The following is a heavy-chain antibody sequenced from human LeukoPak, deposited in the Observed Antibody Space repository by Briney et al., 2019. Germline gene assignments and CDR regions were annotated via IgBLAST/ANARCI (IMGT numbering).Heavy chain of an antibody. J-gene: IGHJ4*02. V-gene: IGHV4-59*01. CDR2: IYYSGST. Sequence: SETLSLTCTVSGGSISSYYWSWIRQTPGKGLEWMGYIYYSGSTSYNPSLKSRVTISVDTSKNQYSLKLSSVTAADTAVYYCARGRRSALYYFDYWGQGILVTVSS. CDR3: ARGRRSALYYFDY. D-gene: IGHD4-17*01. CDR1: GGSISSYY.